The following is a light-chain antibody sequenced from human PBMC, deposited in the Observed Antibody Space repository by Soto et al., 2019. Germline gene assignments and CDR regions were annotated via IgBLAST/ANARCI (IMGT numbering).Light chain of an antibody. CDR3: QQYNNWPET. CDR2: AAS. J-gene: IGKJ1*01. CDR1: QSVGSN. Sequence: ETVVTQSPATLSVSPGERATLSCRASQSVGSNLAWFQQKSGQPPGLLIYAASTRATGVPAKFSGSGSGTEFTLTISSLQSEDFAVYYCQQYNNWPETFGQGTKVEVK. V-gene: IGKV3-15*01.